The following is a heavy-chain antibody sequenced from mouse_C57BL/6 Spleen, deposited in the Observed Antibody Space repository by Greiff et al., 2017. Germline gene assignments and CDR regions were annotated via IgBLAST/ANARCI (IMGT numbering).Heavy chain of an antibody. Sequence: EVQLQQSGPELVKPGASVKISCKASGYTFTDYYMNWVKQSHGKSLEWIGDINPNNGGTSYNQKFKGKATLTVDKSSSTAYMELRSLTSEDSAVYYCARLKAPGGFDYWGQGTTLTVSS. CDR3: ARLKAPGGFDY. D-gene: IGHD1-3*01. J-gene: IGHJ2*01. CDR1: GYTFTDYY. V-gene: IGHV1-26*01. CDR2: INPNNGGT.